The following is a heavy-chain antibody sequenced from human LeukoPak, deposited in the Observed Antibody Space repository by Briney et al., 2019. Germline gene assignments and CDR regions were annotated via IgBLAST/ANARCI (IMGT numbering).Heavy chain of an antibody. CDR1: GGSFSGKY. Sequence: SETLSLTCAVYGGSFSGKYWTWVRQPPHKGLEWIGEITHSGSTYYNPSLKSRVTISADTSRNQFSLKLNSVTAADTAVYYCARDLMTWGQGTLVTVSS. J-gene: IGHJ4*02. CDR2: ITHSGST. V-gene: IGHV4-34*01. CDR3: ARDLMT.